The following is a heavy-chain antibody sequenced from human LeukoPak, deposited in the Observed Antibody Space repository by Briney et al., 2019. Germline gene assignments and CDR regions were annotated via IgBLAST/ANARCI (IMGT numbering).Heavy chain of an antibody. CDR3: ARRQGGFDY. V-gene: IGHV5-51*01. Sequence: GESLKISCKGSGYSFATYGIGWVRQVPGKGLEWMGIIYPADSGTRYSPSFQGQVTISADKSITTAYLQWSSLKASDTAMYYCARRQGGFDYWGQGTLVTVSS. J-gene: IGHJ4*02. D-gene: IGHD1-26*01. CDR2: IYPADSGT. CDR1: GYSFATYG.